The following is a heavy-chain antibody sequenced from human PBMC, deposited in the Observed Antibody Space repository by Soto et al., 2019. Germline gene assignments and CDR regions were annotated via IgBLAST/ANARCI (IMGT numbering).Heavy chain of an antibody. V-gene: IGHV3-30*09. D-gene: IGHD6-19*01. CDR2: TSSDEKNK. CDR1: GFTFNNYA. Sequence: WSLRLSCAASGFTFNNYAMHWVRQAPGKGLEWVAVTSSDEKNKYHTDSVKGRFAISRDNSKNTLFLQMNNLRTEDTAVYYCARAYSSGWSLTFDYWGRGSLVTVSS. J-gene: IGHJ4*02. CDR3: ARAYSSGWSLTFDY.